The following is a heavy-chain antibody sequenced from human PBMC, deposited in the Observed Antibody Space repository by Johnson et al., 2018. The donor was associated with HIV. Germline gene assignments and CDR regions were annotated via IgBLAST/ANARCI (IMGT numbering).Heavy chain of an antibody. V-gene: IGHV3-74*03. CDR1: GFTVIGNY. J-gene: IGHJ3*02. Sequence: VQLVESGGGLVQPGGSLRLSCAASGFTVIGNYMSWVRQAPGKGLVWVSRIKSDGSSTTYADSVKGRFTISRDNAKNTLYLEMKSLRADDTAVYYCVRDDYAFHIWGQGTVVTVSS. CDR2: IKSDGSST. D-gene: IGHD2-21*02. CDR3: VRDDYAFHI.